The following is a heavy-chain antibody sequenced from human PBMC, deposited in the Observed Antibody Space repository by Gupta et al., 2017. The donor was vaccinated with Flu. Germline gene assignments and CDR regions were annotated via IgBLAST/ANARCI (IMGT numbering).Heavy chain of an antibody. CDR2: INPEGTTT. CDR1: GFTFSTHF. V-gene: IGHV3-74*01. D-gene: IGHD3-16*01. CDR3: TRGNYGPDY. Sequence: EVQLVESGGGLVQTGGSLRLSCAASGFTFSTHFMYWVRQAPGKGLVWVSRINPEGTTTNYVDSVRGRFTISRDNAKNKLLLQMDSLRAEDTAVYYCTRGNYGPDYWGQGTLVIVSS. J-gene: IGHJ4*02.